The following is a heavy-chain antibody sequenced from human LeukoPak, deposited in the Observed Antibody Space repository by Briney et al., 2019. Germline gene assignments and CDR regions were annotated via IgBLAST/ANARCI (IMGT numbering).Heavy chain of an antibody. Sequence: SETLSLTCTVSGGSIFSSRYYWGWMRQPPGKGLEWIGSVYSGGGTYYNPSLQNRVTIFIDTSKNQFSLKLSSVTAADTAVYYCARRGEGNFDYWGQGTLVTVSS. D-gene: IGHD2-21*01. CDR2: VYSGGGT. J-gene: IGHJ4*02. V-gene: IGHV4-39*01. CDR3: ARRGEGNFDY. CDR1: GGSIFSSRYY.